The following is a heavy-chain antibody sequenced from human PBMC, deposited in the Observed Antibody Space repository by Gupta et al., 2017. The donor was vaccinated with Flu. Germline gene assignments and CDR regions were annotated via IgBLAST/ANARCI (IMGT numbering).Heavy chain of an antibody. J-gene: IGHJ3*02. CDR1: GFSFSTFA. CDR3: VKGEDPFDT. Sequence: DVRFLESGGDLVHQGGSLSLSCAASGFSFSTFAMSWVRQPPGKGLEWVSTISASGASTFYADSVRGRFTISRDNTRDSLFLEMNSLRVEDTALFFCVKGEDPFDTWGQGTVVTVSS. V-gene: IGHV3-23*01. CDR2: ISASGAST.